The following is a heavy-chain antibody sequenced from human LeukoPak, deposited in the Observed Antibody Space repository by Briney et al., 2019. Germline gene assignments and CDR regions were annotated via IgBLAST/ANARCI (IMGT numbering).Heavy chain of an antibody. CDR2: ISGSGGST. CDR3: SKDSQPSSSSAWFDP. J-gene: IGHJ5*02. V-gene: IGHV3-23*01. CDR1: GFTFSCYA. Sequence: GGSLRLSCAASGFTFSCYAMNWVRQAPGKGLDWVSAISGSGGSTYYAGSVKGRFTISRDNSKSTLYLQMSSLRAEDTAVYYSSKDSQPSSSSAWFDPWGQGTLVTVSS. D-gene: IGHD3-10*01.